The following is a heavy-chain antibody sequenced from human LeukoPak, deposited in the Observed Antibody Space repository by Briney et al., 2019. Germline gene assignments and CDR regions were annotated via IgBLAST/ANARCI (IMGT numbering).Heavy chain of an antibody. D-gene: IGHD3-9*01. V-gene: IGHV1-46*01. J-gene: IGHJ4*02. CDR3: ASDLSQIYDILTGYEGYLDY. CDR1: GYTFTSYY. Sequence: GASVKVSCKASGYTFTSYYIHWVRQAPGQGLEWMGIINPSGGSTSYAQNFQGRVTMTRDTSTSTVYMELSSLRSEDTAVYYCASDLSQIYDILTGYEGYLDYWGQGTLVTVSS. CDR2: INPSGGST.